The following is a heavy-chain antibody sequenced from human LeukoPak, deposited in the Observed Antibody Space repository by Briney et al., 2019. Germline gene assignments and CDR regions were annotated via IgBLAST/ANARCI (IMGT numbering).Heavy chain of an antibody. CDR3: ACLKFPSYYFDY. J-gene: IGHJ4*02. CDR1: GGSISSGGYC. CDR2: IYYSGST. D-gene: IGHD3-16*01. Sequence: PSQTLSLTCTVSGGSISSGGYCWSWIRQPPGKGLEWIGYIYYSGSTNYNPSLKSRVTISVDTSKNQFSLKLSSVTAADTAVYYCACLKFPSYYFDYWGQGTLVTVS. V-gene: IGHV4-61*08.